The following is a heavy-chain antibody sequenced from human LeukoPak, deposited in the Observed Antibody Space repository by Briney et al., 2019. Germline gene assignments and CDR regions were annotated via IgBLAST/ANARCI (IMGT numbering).Heavy chain of an antibody. Sequence: GGSLRLSCAASGFSFTSYAMSWVRQAPGKGLEWVSGYSGSGTSTYHADSVKGRFIISRDNSKNTLYLQMNSLRAEDTAVYYCAKDTSVGAFDIWGQGTMVTVSS. CDR2: YSGSGTST. D-gene: IGHD5/OR15-5a*01. V-gene: IGHV3-23*01. CDR1: GFSFTSYA. CDR3: AKDTSVGAFDI. J-gene: IGHJ3*02.